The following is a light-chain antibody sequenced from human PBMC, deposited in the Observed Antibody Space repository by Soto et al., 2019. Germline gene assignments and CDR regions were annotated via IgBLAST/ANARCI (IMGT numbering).Light chain of an antibody. J-gene: IGKJ4*01. CDR2: GAS. CDR1: QSVSSSY. CDR3: HQYDSSPLT. V-gene: IGKV3-20*01. Sequence: EIVLTQSPGTLSLSPGERATLSCRASQSVSSSYLAWYQPKPGQAPRLLIYGASSRATGIPDRFSGSGSGTDFTLTISRLEPEDFAVYYCHQYDSSPLTFGGGTTVEIK.